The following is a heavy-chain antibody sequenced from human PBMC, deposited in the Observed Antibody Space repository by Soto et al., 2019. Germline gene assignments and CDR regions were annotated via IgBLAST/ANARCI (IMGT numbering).Heavy chain of an antibody. CDR2: ISYDGSNK. Sequence: QVQLVESGGGVVQPGRSLRLSCAASGFTFSSYGMHWVPQAPGKGLEWVAVISYDGSNKYYADSVKGRFTISRDNSKNTLYLQMNSLRAEDTAVYYCAKGNIVATIGPDYFDYWGQGTLVTVSS. J-gene: IGHJ4*02. V-gene: IGHV3-30*18. D-gene: IGHD5-12*01. CDR1: GFTFSSYG. CDR3: AKGNIVATIGPDYFDY.